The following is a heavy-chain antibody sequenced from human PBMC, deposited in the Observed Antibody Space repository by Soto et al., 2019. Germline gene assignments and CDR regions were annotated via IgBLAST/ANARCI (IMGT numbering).Heavy chain of an antibody. CDR2: ISSDGSNR. CDR3: AREPSKGSVVAGIDY. CDR1: GFTFSSYS. V-gene: IGHV3-30*03. J-gene: IGHJ4*02. D-gene: IGHD6-19*01. Sequence: GGSLRLSCAASGFTFSSYSMNWVRQAPGKGLEWVAIISSDGSNRYYADSVKGQFTVSRDNSMNTLYLQMSSLRAEDTAVYYCAREPSKGSVVAGIDYWGQGTLVTVSS.